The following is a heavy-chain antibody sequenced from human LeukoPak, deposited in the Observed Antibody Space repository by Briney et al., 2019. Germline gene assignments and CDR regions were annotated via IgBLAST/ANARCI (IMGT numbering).Heavy chain of an antibody. CDR1: GGTFTTYS. V-gene: IGHV1-69*05. D-gene: IGHD3-16*01. Sequence: SVKVSCKASGGTFTTYSVSWVRQAPGQGLEWMGGIIPIFGTANYAQKFQGRVTITTDESTSTAYMELSSLRSEDTAVYYCARRGSPDAFDIWGQGTMVTVSS. J-gene: IGHJ3*02. CDR3: ARRGSPDAFDI. CDR2: IIPIFGTA.